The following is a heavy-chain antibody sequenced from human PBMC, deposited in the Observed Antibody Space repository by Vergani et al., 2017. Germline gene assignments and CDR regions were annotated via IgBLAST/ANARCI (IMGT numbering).Heavy chain of an antibody. V-gene: IGHV3-48*04. J-gene: IGHJ6*03. CDR2: ISSSSSTI. CDR3: ARDIGVAPLYYMDV. CDR1: GFTFSSYS. Sequence: VQLVESGGGVVQPGRSLRLSCAASGFTFSSYSMNWVRPAPGKGLEWVSYISSSSSTIYYADSVKGRFTISRDNAKNSLYLQMNSLRAEDTAVYYCARDIGVAPLYYMDVWGKGTTVTVSS. D-gene: IGHD6-19*01.